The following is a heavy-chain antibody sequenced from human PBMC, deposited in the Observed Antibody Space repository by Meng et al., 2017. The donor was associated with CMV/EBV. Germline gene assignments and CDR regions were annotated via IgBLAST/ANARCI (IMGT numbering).Heavy chain of an antibody. Sequence: ASGCTFGSCSMNWVRRAPGKGLEWVSSISSCSSYIYYADSVKGRFTISRDNAKNSLYLQMNSLRAEDTAVYYCATNPIVVVPAAISWGQGTLVTVSS. CDR3: ATNPIVVVPAAIS. D-gene: IGHD2-2*01. CDR2: ISSCSSYI. V-gene: IGHV3-21*01. J-gene: IGHJ4*02. CDR1: GCTFGSCS.